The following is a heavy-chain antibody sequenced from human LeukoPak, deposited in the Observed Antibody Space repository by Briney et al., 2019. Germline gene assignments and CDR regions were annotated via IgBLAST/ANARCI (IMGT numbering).Heavy chain of an antibody. J-gene: IGHJ4*02. CDR1: GFTFDDYA. CDR3: AKDNYGSGESYGTIDY. D-gene: IGHD3-10*01. Sequence: GGSLRLSCAASGFTFDDYAMHWVRQAPGKGLEWVSGISWNSGSIGYADSVKGRFTISRDNAKNSLYLQMNSLRAEDTALYYCAKDNYGSGESYGTIDYWGQGTLVTVSS. V-gene: IGHV3-9*01. CDR2: ISWNSGSI.